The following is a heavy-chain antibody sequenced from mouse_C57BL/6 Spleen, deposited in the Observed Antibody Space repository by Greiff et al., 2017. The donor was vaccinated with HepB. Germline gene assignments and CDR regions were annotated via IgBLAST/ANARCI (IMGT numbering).Heavy chain of an antibody. CDR3: ARAPYYYGKGDYAMDY. D-gene: IGHD1-1*01. CDR2: IYPGSGST. J-gene: IGHJ4*01. Sequence: QVHLQQPGAELVKPGASVKMSCKASGYTFTSYWITWVKQRPGQGLEWIGDIYPGSGSTNYNEKFKSKATLTVDTSSSTAYMQLSSLTSEDSAVYYCARAPYYYGKGDYAMDYWGQGTSVTVSS. CDR1: GYTFTSYW. V-gene: IGHV1-55*01.